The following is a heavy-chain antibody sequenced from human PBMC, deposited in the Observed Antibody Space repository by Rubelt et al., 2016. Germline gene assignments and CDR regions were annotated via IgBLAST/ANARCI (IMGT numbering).Heavy chain of an antibody. V-gene: IGHV3-30*04. D-gene: IGHD1-26*01. CDR1: SSYV. Sequence: SSYVLHWVRQAPGKGLEWVAVISSNGNIKYYADSVNGRFTISRDNSKNTLFLHMNILRGEDTAVYYCATDPVEATTVRHFDYWGQGTLVTVSS. J-gene: IGHJ4*02. CDR3: ATDPVEATTVRHFDY. CDR2: ISSNGNIK.